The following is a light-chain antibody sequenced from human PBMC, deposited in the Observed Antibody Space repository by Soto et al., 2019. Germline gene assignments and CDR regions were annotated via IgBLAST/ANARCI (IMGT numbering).Light chain of an antibody. CDR1: QSISSW. J-gene: IGKJ1*01. CDR2: KAS. CDR3: QQYSSYWT. Sequence: DIQMTQSPSTLSASVGDRVTITSRASQSISSWLAWYQQKPGKAPKLLIYKASSLESGVPSRFSGSGSGTEFTLTISSLQPDDFATYHCQQYSSYWTFGQGTKVEIK. V-gene: IGKV1-5*03.